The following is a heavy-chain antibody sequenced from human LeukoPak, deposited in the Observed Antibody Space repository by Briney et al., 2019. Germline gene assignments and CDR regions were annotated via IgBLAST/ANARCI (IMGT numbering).Heavy chain of an antibody. J-gene: IGHJ4*02. Sequence: SETLSLTCTVSGGSISTYYWSWIRQPAGKGLEWIGRMYFSGETNYNPSLKSRVTMSLDTSKNHFSLDLNSVTAADTAVYYCASGIQGAGNNYWGQGTLVTVSS. CDR2: MYFSGET. CDR3: ASGIQGAGNNY. D-gene: IGHD6-19*01. V-gene: IGHV4-4*07. CDR1: GGSISTYY.